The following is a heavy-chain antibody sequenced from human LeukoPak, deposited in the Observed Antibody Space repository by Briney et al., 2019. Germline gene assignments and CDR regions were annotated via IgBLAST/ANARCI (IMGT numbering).Heavy chain of an antibody. CDR2: ISISSNYI. Sequence: GALRFSFPASGFTLITYSMTWFRRPPGKGLDGVSSISISSNYIYYATSLKGRFTISRDNAKNSMYLQMKSQRDEDTDVYYCARVRYSSGWRNSMHAFDSWGQGTMVTVSS. D-gene: IGHD6-19*01. CDR3: ARVRYSSGWRNSMHAFDS. CDR1: GFTLITYS. V-gene: IGHV3-21*01. J-gene: IGHJ3*02.